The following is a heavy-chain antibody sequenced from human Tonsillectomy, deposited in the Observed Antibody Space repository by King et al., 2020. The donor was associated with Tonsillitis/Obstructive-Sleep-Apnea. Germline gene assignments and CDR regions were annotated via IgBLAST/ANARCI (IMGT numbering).Heavy chain of an antibody. J-gene: IGHJ6*03. CDR2: IFYSGST. Sequence: VQLQESGPGLVKPSETLSLTCTVSGGSISSYYWSWIRQPPGKGLEWIGYIFYSGSTNYNPSLKSRVTISVDTSKNQFSLTLSSVTAADTAVYYWARDHCSSTSCYGNYYYMDVWGKGTTVTVSS. V-gene: IGHV4-59*01. CDR3: ARDHCSSTSCYGNYYYMDV. CDR1: GGSISSYY. D-gene: IGHD2-2*01.